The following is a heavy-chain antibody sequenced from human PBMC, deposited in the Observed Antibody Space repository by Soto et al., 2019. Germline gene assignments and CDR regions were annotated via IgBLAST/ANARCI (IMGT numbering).Heavy chain of an antibody. CDR3: ARARYSISWYLAFDI. CDR2: ITPIFGTA. Sequence: QVKLVQSGAEVKKPGSSVKVSCKASGGTYSSYAISWVRQAPGQGLEWMGGITPIFGTANYAQKFQGRVRITADESTSTAYRGLSSLRSEDTAVYYCARARYSISWYLAFDIWGQGTMVTVSS. V-gene: IGHV1-69*12. D-gene: IGHD6-13*01. J-gene: IGHJ3*02. CDR1: GGTYSSYA.